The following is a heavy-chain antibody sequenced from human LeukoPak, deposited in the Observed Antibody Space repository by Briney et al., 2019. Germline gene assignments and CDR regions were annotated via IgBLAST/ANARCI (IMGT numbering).Heavy chain of an antibody. CDR3: ARDLNRNWFDP. CDR1: GFTFSSYD. Sequence: GGSLRLSCVDSGFTFSSYDMSWVRQIPGKGLEWVSAISASGGSTYYAGSVKGRFTISRDNSKSTLYLQMNSLRAEDTAIFYCARDLNRNWFDPWGQGTLVTVSS. D-gene: IGHD1-14*01. V-gene: IGHV3-23*01. J-gene: IGHJ5*02. CDR2: ISASGGST.